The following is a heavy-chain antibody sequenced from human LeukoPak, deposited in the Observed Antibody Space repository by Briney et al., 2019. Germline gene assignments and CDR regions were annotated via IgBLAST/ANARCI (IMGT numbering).Heavy chain of an antibody. CDR2: IYYRGNT. J-gene: IGHJ6*03. Sequence: PSETLSLTCTVSGGSISSYYWSWIRQPPGKGLEWIGYIYYRGNTYSNPSLTGRLTISVDTSKNQFSLRLSSVTAADTAVYYWARSSVTADDFYYYYMDVWGKGTTVTVSS. CDR3: ARSSVTADDFYYYYMDV. CDR1: GGSISSYY. V-gene: IGHV4-59*06. D-gene: IGHD7-27*01.